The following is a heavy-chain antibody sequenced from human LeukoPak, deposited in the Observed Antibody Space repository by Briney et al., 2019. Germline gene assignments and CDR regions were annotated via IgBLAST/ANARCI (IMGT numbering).Heavy chain of an antibody. CDR2: ISSSSTYI. Sequence: GGSLRLSCAASGFTFNSYSINWVRQAPGKGLEWVSSISSSSTYIYYADSLKGRFTISRDNAKNSLYLQMNSLRSDDTAVYYCARGLAAAGTRGPYWGQGTLVTVSS. CDR1: GFTFNSYS. J-gene: IGHJ4*02. V-gene: IGHV3-21*01. D-gene: IGHD6-13*01. CDR3: ARGLAAAGTRGPY.